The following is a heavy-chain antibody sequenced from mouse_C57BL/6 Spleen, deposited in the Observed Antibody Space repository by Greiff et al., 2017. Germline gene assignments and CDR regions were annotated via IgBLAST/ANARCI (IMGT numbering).Heavy chain of an antibody. CDR1: GYTFTDYY. J-gene: IGHJ2*01. CDR2: INPNNGGT. CDR3: ARRSHFDY. V-gene: IGHV1-26*01. Sequence: EVKLQQSGPELVKPGASVKISCKASGYTFTDYYMNWVKQSHGKSLDWIGDINPNNGGTSYNQKFKGKATLTVDKSTSTAYMELRSLTSEDSAVYYCARRSHFDYWGQGTTLTGSS.